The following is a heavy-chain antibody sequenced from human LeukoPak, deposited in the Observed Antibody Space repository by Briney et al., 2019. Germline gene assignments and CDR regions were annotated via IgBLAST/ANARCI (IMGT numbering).Heavy chain of an antibody. CDR1: GGSISSYY. J-gene: IGHJ4*02. CDR2: IYYSGST. V-gene: IGHV4-59*01. Sequence: SETLSLTCTVSGGSISSYYWSWIRQPPGKGLEWIGYIYYSGSTNYNPSLKSRVTISVDTSKNQFSLKLSSVTAADTAVYYCARVEWLQFEPGYFDYWGQGTLVTVSS. D-gene: IGHD5-24*01. CDR3: ARVEWLQFEPGYFDY.